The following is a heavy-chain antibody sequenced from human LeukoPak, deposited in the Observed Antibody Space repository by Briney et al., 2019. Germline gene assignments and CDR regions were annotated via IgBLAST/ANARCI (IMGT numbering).Heavy chain of an antibody. CDR2: IYYSGST. V-gene: IGHV4-39*01. CDR3: ARSLPGAWSGYTNFDY. D-gene: IGHD3-3*01. CDR1: GGSISSSSYY. J-gene: IGHJ4*02. Sequence: SETLSLTCTVSGGSISSSSYYWGWIRQPPGKGLEWIGSIYYSGSTYYNPSLKSRVTISVDTSKNQFSLKLSSVTAADTAVYYCARSLPGAWSGYTNFDYWGQGTLVTVSS.